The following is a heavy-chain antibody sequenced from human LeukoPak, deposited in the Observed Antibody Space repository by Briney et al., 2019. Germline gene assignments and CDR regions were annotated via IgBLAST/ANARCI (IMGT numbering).Heavy chain of an antibody. CDR1: GFTFSSYI. Sequence: GGSLRLSCAASGFTFSSYIMNWVRQAPGKGLEWVSSISSSSSYIYYADSVKGRFTISRDNAKNSLYLQMNSLRAEDTAVYYCARDLNSSGWYRFDYWGQGTLVTVSS. J-gene: IGHJ4*02. V-gene: IGHV3-21*01. CDR2: ISSSSSYI. CDR3: ARDLNSSGWYRFDY. D-gene: IGHD6-19*01.